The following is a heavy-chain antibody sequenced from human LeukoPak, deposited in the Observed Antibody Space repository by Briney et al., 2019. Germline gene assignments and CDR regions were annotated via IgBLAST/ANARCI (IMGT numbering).Heavy chain of an antibody. J-gene: IGHJ5*02. CDR2: ISAYNGNT. CDR1: GYTFTSYG. V-gene: IGHV1-18*01. D-gene: IGHD3-9*01. CDR3: TRDPSVDYDLLSHWFDP. Sequence: ASVKVSCKASGYTFTSYGISWVRQAPGQGLEWMGWISAYNGNTNYAQKLQGRVTMTTDTSTSTAYMELSSLRSEDTAVYYCTRDPSVDYDLLSHWFDPWGQGTLVTVSS.